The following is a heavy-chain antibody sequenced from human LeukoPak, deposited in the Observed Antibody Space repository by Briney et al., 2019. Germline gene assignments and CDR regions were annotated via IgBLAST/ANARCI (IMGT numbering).Heavy chain of an antibody. D-gene: IGHD2-2*01. CDR3: AIGPYCSSSSCLPFGY. CDR2: ISSSSSYI. V-gene: IGHV3-21*01. Sequence: GGSLRLSCAASGFTFSSYSMNWVRQAPGKGLEWVSSISSSSSYIYYADSVKGRFTISRDNAKNSLYLQMNSLRAEDTAVYYCAIGPYCSSSSCLPFGYWGQGTLVTVSS. J-gene: IGHJ4*02. CDR1: GFTFSSYS.